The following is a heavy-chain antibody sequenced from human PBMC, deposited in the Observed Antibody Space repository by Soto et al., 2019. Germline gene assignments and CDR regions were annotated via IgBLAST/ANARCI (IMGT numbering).Heavy chain of an antibody. Sequence: QVQLVQSGAEVKKPGSSVKVSCKASGGTFSSYAISWVRQAPGQGLEWMGGIIPIFGTANYAQKFQGRVTITADESTSTADMELSSLRSEDTAVYYCARDVRQLDYYYYGMDVWGQGTTVTVSS. D-gene: IGHD6-6*01. CDR1: GGTFSSYA. V-gene: IGHV1-69*12. CDR2: IIPIFGTA. CDR3: ARDVRQLDYYYYGMDV. J-gene: IGHJ6*02.